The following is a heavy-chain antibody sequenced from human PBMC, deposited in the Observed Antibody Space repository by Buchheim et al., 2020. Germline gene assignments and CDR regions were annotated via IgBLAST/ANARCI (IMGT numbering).Heavy chain of an antibody. CDR1: GGSISSYY. Sequence: QVQLQESGPGLVKPSETLSLTCTVSGGSISSYYWSWIRQPPGKGLEWIGYIYYSGSTNYNPSLKSRVTISVDTSKNQFSLKLSSVTAADTAVYYCARSADPYDFDYWGQGTL. CDR3: ARSADPYDFDY. J-gene: IGHJ4*02. CDR2: IYYSGST. V-gene: IGHV4-59*01. D-gene: IGHD3-3*01.